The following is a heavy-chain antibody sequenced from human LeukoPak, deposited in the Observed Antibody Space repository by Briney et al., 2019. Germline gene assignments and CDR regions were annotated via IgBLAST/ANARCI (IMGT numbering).Heavy chain of an antibody. CDR3: AKGSLRLGELSSWTLDY. D-gene: IGHD3-16*02. CDR2: ISYDGSNK. V-gene: IGHV3-30*14. CDR1: GFTFSSYA. J-gene: IGHJ4*02. Sequence: GRSLRLSCAASGFTFSSYAMHWVRQAPGKGLEWVAVISYDGSNKYYADSVSGVFIIYIDNSKNTLNLQMNSKRAEDTAIYYCAKGSLRLGELSSWTLDYWGQGTLVTVSS.